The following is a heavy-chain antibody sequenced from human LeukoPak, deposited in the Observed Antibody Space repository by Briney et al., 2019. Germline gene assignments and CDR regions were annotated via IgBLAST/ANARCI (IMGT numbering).Heavy chain of an antibody. J-gene: IGHJ4*02. CDR1: GGSISSGTYY. D-gene: IGHD3-22*01. Sequence: TSETLSLTCSDSGGSISSGTYYWSWIRQLPGKGLEWIGYIYYSGSTYYNPSLKSRLFTSVDRSKNQFSLSLSSVTSADTAVYYCARDRDGYNSLDYWGQGTLVTVSS. V-gene: IGHV4-31*03. CDR3: ARDRDGYNSLDY. CDR2: IYYSGST.